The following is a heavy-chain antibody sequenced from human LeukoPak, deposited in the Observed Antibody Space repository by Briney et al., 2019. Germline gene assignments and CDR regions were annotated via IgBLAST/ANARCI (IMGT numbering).Heavy chain of an antibody. CDR3: AKEGHYYYYMDV. Sequence: PGRSLRLSCAASGFTFSSYGMHWVRQAPGKGLEWVAVISYAGSNKYYADSVKGRFTISRDNSKNTLYLQMNSLRAEDTAVYYCAKEGHYYYYMDVWGKGTTVTVSS. V-gene: IGHV3-30*18. J-gene: IGHJ6*03. CDR2: ISYAGSNK. CDR1: GFTFSSYG.